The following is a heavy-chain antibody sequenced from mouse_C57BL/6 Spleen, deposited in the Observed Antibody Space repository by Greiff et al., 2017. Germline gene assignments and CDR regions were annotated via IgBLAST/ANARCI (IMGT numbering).Heavy chain of an antibody. J-gene: IGHJ2*01. CDR2: IYPGSGST. V-gene: IGHV1-55*01. CDR1: GYTFTSYW. CDR3: ATSITTVVAPHYFDY. D-gene: IGHD1-1*01. Sequence: QVQLQQPGAELVKPGASVKMSCKASGYTFTSYWITWVKQRPGQGLEWIGDIYPGSGSTNYNEKFKSKAILTVDTSSSTAYMQLSSLTSEDSAVYYCATSITTVVAPHYFDYWGQGTTLTVSS.